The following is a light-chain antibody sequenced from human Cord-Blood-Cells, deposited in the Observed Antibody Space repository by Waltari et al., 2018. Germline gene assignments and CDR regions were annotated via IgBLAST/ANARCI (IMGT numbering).Light chain of an antibody. CDR3: NSRDSSGNHLV. CDR2: GKN. CDR1: SLRSSY. V-gene: IGLV3-19*01. Sequence: SELTQDPAVSVALGQTVRITCQGDSLRSSYASWYQQKPGQAPVLVIYGKNNRPSGLPDRFSGSSSGNTASLTITGAQADDEADYYCNSRDSSGNHLVFGGGTKLTVL. J-gene: IGLJ3*02.